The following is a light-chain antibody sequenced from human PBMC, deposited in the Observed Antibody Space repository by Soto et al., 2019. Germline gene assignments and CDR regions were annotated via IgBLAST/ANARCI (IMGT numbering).Light chain of an antibody. CDR3: QQYYSSPYT. CDR2: DAS. CDR1: QSVRSSY. V-gene: IGKV3-20*01. Sequence: EIVLTQSPGTLSLSPGERATLSCRASQSVRSSYLAWYQQKPGQAPRLLIYDASSRATGIPDRFSGSGSGTDFTLTISRLEPEDFAVFYCQQYYSSPYTFGQGTKLDIK. J-gene: IGKJ2*01.